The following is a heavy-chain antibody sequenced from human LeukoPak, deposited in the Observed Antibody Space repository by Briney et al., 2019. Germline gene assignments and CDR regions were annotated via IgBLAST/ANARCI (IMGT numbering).Heavy chain of an antibody. D-gene: IGHD6-19*01. J-gene: IGHJ4*02. CDR1: GFTFSSNY. Sequence: PGGSLRLSCAASGFTFSSNYMSWVRQAPGKGLEWVSVIYSSGSAYYADSVKGRFTISRDNSKNTLYLQMNSLRAEATAVYYCARGPYSSGWYGLDYWGQGTLVTASS. V-gene: IGHV3-53*01. CDR3: ARGPYSSGWYGLDY. CDR2: IYSSGSA.